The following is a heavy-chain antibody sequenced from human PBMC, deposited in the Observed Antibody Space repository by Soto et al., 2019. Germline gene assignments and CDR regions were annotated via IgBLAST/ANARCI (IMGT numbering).Heavy chain of an antibody. Sequence: QVQLVQSGAEVKKPGASVRGSCKASGYSFTRYGISWVRQAPGQGLEWMGWISGYNANTNYPENLQGRVTMTTDTSTSTAYMEVRNLISDDTAVYYCARMGDVPYYYYGLDVWGQGTTVTVSS. V-gene: IGHV1-18*01. J-gene: IGHJ6*02. CDR3: ARMGDVPYYYYGLDV. CDR1: GYSFTRYG. D-gene: IGHD3-16*01. CDR2: ISGYNANT.